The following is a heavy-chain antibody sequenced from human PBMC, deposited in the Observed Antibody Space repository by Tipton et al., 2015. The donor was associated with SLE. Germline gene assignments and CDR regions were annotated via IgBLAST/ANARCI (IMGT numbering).Heavy chain of an antibody. D-gene: IGHD6-19*01. Sequence: TLSLTCTVSGGSISSSSYYWGWIRQPPGKGLEWIGSIYYSGSTYYNPSLKSRVTISVDTSKNLFSLKLSSVTAADTAVYYCARGKQWLGYFDLWGRGTLVTVSS. CDR1: GGSISSSSYY. CDR2: IYYSGST. J-gene: IGHJ2*01. CDR3: ARGKQWLGYFDL. V-gene: IGHV4-39*01.